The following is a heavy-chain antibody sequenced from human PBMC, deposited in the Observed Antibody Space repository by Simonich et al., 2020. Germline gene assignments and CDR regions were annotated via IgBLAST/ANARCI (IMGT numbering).Heavy chain of an antibody. J-gene: IGHJ6*02. Sequence: GAEVKKPGASVKVSCKASGYTFTGYYMHWVRQAPGQGLEWMGRINPNSGGTNYEQKFQGRVTMTRDTSISTAYMERRRLRSDDTAVYYCARVPGIYYYYGMDVWGQGTTVTVSS. CDR3: ARVPGIYYYYGMDV. V-gene: IGHV1-2*06. CDR2: INPNSGGT. D-gene: IGHD3-10*01. CDR1: GYTFTGYY.